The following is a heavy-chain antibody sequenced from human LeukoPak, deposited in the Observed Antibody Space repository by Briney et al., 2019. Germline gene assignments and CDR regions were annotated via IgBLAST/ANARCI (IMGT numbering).Heavy chain of an antibody. V-gene: IGHV1-18*01. Sequence: GASAKVSCKASGYTFTSYGISWVRQAPGQGLEWMGWISAYNGNTNYAQKLQGRVTMTTDTSTSTAYMELRSLRSDDTAVYYCARETYYYDSSGYLDYWGQGTLVTVSS. J-gene: IGHJ4*02. CDR1: GYTFTSYG. CDR3: ARETYYYDSSGYLDY. CDR2: ISAYNGNT. D-gene: IGHD3-22*01.